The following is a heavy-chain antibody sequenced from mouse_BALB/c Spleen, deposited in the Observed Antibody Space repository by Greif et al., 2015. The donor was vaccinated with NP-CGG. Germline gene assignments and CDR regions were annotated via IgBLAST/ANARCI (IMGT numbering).Heavy chain of an antibody. V-gene: IGHV1-84*02. J-gene: IGHJ4*01. CDR1: GYTFTDYY. Sequence: QVQLQQSGHELVKPGASVKISCKASGYTFTDYYINWVKQKPGQGLEWIGWIYPGSGNTKYNEKFKGKATLTVDTSSSTAYMQLSSLTSEDTAVYFCARRTGTEAMDYWGHGTPVTVSS. D-gene: IGHD4-1*01. CDR2: IYPGSGNT. CDR3: ARRTGTEAMDY.